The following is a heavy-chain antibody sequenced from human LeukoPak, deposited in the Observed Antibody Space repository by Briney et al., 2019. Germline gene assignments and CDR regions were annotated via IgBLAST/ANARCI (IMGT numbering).Heavy chain of an antibody. J-gene: IGHJ4*02. V-gene: IGHV3-9*01. CDR2: ISWNSGSI. Sequence: GGSLRLSCAASGFTFDDYAMHWVRQAPGQGLEWVSGISWNSGSIAYADSVKGRFTISRDNAKNPLYLQRNSLRAEDTALYYCAKDRDYDFWSGYDYWGQGTLVTVSS. CDR1: GFTFDDYA. D-gene: IGHD3-3*01. CDR3: AKDRDYDFWSGYDY.